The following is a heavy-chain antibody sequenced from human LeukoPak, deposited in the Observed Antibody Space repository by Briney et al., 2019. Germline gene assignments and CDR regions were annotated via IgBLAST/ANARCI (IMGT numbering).Heavy chain of an antibody. CDR3: TTDPYDSSGYPPWFDP. Sequence: GGSRRLSCAASGFTFSNAWMSWVRQAPGKGLEWVGRIKSKTDGGTTDYAAPVKGRFTISRDDSKNTLYLQMNSLKTEDTAVYYCTTDPYDSSGYPPWFDPWGQGTPVTVSS. CDR2: IKSKTDGGTT. D-gene: IGHD3-22*01. CDR1: GFTFSNAW. V-gene: IGHV3-15*01. J-gene: IGHJ5*02.